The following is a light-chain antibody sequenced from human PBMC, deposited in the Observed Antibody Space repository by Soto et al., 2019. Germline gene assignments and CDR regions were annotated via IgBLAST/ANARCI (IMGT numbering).Light chain of an antibody. J-gene: IGKJ4*01. V-gene: IGKV1-6*01. CDR2: AAS. Sequence: AIQMTQSPSSLSASVGDRVTITCRASQGIGNDLGWYQQKQGKAPKLLIYAASNLQSGVPSRFSGGGSGTDFTLTISGLQTEDFATYYCLQDSNYPLTFGGGTRVEIK. CDR1: QGIGND. CDR3: LQDSNYPLT.